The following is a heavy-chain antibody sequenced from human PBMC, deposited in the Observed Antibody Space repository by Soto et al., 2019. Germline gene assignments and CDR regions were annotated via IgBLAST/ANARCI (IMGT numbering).Heavy chain of an antibody. CDR2: INAGNGNT. D-gene: IGHD5-12*01. Sequence: QVQLVQSGAEVKKPGASVRVSCKASGYTFTSYAMHWVRQAPAQRLEWMGWINAGNGNTKYSQKFQGRVTITRDTSASTAYMELSSLRSEDTAVYYCARAYSGYDFRFDPWGQGTLVTVSS. V-gene: IGHV1-3*01. CDR3: ARAYSGYDFRFDP. CDR1: GYTFTSYA. J-gene: IGHJ5*02.